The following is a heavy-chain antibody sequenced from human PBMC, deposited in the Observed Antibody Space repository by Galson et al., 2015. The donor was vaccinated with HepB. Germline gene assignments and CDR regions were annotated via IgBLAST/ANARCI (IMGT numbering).Heavy chain of an antibody. CDR1: GFTFSSYG. Sequence: SLRLSCAASGFTFSSYGMHWVRQAPGKGLEWVAVIWYDGSNKYYADSVKGRFTISRDNSKNTLYLQMNSLRAEDTAVYYCARANTRYYYGMDVWGQGTTVTVSS. V-gene: IGHV3-33*01. CDR3: ARANTRYYYGMDV. D-gene: IGHD2-8*01. J-gene: IGHJ6*02. CDR2: IWYDGSNK.